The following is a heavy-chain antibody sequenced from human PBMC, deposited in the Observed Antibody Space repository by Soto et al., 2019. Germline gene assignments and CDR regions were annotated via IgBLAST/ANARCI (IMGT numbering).Heavy chain of an antibody. CDR2: IYYSGST. V-gene: IGHV4-61*08. Sequence: SETLSLTCPVSGGTISSGGYYWNWIRQSPGKGLEWIGFIYYSGSTNYNPSLKSRVTISVDTSKNQFSLKLSSVTAADTAVYYCAAYIWGNAFDIWGQGTMVTVSS. J-gene: IGHJ3*02. CDR1: GGTISSGGYY. D-gene: IGHD3-16*01. CDR3: AAYIWGNAFDI.